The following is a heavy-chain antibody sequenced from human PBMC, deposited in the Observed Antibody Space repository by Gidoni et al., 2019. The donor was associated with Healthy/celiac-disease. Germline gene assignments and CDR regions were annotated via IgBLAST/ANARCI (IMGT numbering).Heavy chain of an antibody. V-gene: IGHV3-11*01. Sequence: QVQLVESGGGLVKPGGSLRLSCAASGFPFSDYYMSWIRQAPGKGLECVSYISSRGSTIYYADSVKGRFTISRDNAKNSLYLQMNSLRAEDTAVYYCARRDYYGSGSYYGMIDYWGQGTLVTVSS. D-gene: IGHD3-10*01. CDR1: GFPFSDYY. CDR2: ISSRGSTI. J-gene: IGHJ4*02. CDR3: ARRDYYGSGSYYGMIDY.